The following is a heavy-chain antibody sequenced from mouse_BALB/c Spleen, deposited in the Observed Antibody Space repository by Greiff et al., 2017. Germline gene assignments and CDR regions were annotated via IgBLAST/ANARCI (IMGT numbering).Heavy chain of an antibody. Sequence: EVKLVESGGGLVKPGGSLKLSCAASGFTFSDYYMYWVRQTPEKRLEWVATISDGGSYTYYPDSVKGRFTISRDNAKNNLYLQMSSLKSEDTAMYYCARDYDYDVSMDYWGQGTSVTVSS. J-gene: IGHJ4*01. D-gene: IGHD2-4*01. V-gene: IGHV5-4*02. CDR2: ISDGGSYT. CDR1: GFTFSDYY. CDR3: ARDYDYDVSMDY.